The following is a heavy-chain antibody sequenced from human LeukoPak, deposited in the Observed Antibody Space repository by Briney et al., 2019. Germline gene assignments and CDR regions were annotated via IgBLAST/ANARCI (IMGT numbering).Heavy chain of an antibody. CDR2: INSDGSST. J-gene: IGHJ4*02. D-gene: IGHD6-13*01. V-gene: IGHV3-74*01. CDR1: GFTFSSYW. Sequence: AGGSLRLSCAASGFTFSSYWMHWVRQAPGKGLVWVSRINSDGSSTSYADSVKGRFTISRDNAKNTLYLQMNSLRAEDTAVYYCATGVQLVRYFDYWGLGTLVTVSS. CDR3: ATGVQLVRYFDY.